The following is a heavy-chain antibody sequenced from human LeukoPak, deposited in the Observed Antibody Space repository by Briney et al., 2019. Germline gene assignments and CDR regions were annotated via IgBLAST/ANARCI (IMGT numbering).Heavy chain of an antibody. V-gene: IGHV3-23*01. D-gene: IGHD1-26*01. CDR2: ISGTGGST. Sequence: GGSLRLSCAASGFTFSTYAMTWVRQAPGKGLEWVSLISGTGGSTYYADSVKGRFTISRDNSKNTLYLQMNSLRAEDTAVYYCAKSSLLGRSYSGFDYWGQGTLVTVSS. J-gene: IGHJ4*02. CDR1: GFTFSTYA. CDR3: AKSSLLGRSYSGFDY.